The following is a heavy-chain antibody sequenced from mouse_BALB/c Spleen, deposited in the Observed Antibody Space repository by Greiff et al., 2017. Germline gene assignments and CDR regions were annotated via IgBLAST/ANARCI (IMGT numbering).Heavy chain of an antibody. CDR1: GFTFSSFG. CDR2: ISSGSSTI. D-gene: IGHD2-2*01. V-gene: IGHV5-17*02. CDR3: ARSRLPLAMDY. J-gene: IGHJ4*01. Sequence: EVQVVESGGGLVQPGGSRKLSCAASGFTFSSFGMHWVRQAPEKGLEWVAYISSGSSTIYYADTVKGRFTISRDNPKNTLFLQMTSLRSEDTAMYYCARSRLPLAMDYWGQGTSVTVSS.